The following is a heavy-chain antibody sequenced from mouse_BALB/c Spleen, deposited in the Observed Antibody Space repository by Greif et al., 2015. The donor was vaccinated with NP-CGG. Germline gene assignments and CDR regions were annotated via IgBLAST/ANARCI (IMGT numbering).Heavy chain of an antibody. CDR2: ISSGSSTI. Sequence: VQLQQPGGGLVQPGGSRKLSCAASGFTFSSFGMHWVRQAPEKGLEWVAYISSGSSTIYYADTVKGRFTISRDNPKNTLFLQMTSLRSEDTAMYYCARTTVVAYYAMDYWGQGTSVTVSS. CDR1: GFTFSSFG. D-gene: IGHD1-1*01. J-gene: IGHJ4*01. CDR3: ARTTVVAYYAMDY. V-gene: IGHV5-17*02.